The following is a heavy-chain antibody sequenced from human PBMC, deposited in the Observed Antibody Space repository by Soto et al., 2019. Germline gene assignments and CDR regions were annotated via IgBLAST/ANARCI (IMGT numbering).Heavy chain of an antibody. D-gene: IGHD4-17*01. Sequence: QLQLQESGSGLVKPSQTLSLTCAVSGGSISSGGYSCNWIRQPPGKGLEWIGYIYHSGSTYYNPSLKSRVTTSEDRAKNQFSLKLSSVTAADTAVYYCARGMTTVTTFDYWGQGTLVTVSS. V-gene: IGHV4-30-2*01. CDR2: IYHSGST. CDR1: GGSISSGGYS. CDR3: ARGMTTVTTFDY. J-gene: IGHJ4*02.